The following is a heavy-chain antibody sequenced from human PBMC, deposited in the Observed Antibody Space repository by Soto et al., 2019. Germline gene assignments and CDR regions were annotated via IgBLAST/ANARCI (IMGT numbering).Heavy chain of an antibody. D-gene: IGHD2-2*01. CDR2: IYHSGST. V-gene: IGHV4-4*02. J-gene: IGHJ4*02. CDR1: GGSISSSNW. Sequence: QVQLQESGPGLVKPSGTLSLTCAVSGGSISSSNWWSWVRQPPGKGLEWIGEIYHSGSTNYTPSLQSRVTISVDKSKDQFALQLRSVTAADTALYYCARDPPLPAAMVDWGQGTLVSVSS. CDR3: ARDPPLPAAMVD.